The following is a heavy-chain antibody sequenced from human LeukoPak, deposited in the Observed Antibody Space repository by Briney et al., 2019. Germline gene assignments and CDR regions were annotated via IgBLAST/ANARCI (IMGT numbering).Heavy chain of an antibody. CDR1: GFTFSSYS. D-gene: IGHD3-22*01. Sequence: GGSLRLSCAASGFTFSSYSMNWVRQAPGKELEWVSSISSSSSYKYYADSVKGRFTISRDNAKNSLYLQMNSLRAEDTAVYYCAREPYYYDSSGYYYAMPSDYWGQGTLVTVSS. CDR3: AREPYYYDSSGYYYAMPSDY. V-gene: IGHV3-21*01. CDR2: ISSSSSYK. J-gene: IGHJ4*02.